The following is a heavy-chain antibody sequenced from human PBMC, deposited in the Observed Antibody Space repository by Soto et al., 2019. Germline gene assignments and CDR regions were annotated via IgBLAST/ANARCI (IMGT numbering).Heavy chain of an antibody. CDR3: ATVGRDGYNIWLDH. CDR1: GFTFSSYG. Sequence: SGFTFSSYGMHWVRQAPGKGLEWVAVISYDGSNKYYADSVKGRFTISRDNAKNSLYLQMNSLRAEDTAVYYCATVGRDGYNIWLDHWGQGTLVTVSS. V-gene: IGHV3-30*12. D-gene: IGHD5-12*01. J-gene: IGHJ4*02. CDR2: ISYDGSNK.